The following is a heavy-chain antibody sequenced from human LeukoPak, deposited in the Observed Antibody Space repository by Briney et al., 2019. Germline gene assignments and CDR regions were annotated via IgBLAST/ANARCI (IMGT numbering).Heavy chain of an antibody. J-gene: IGHJ5*02. V-gene: IGHV4-59*01. D-gene: IGHD4-23*01. CDR2: IYYSGST. CDR1: GGSISSYY. CDR3: ARDAGRDYGGSGWFDP. Sequence: PSETLSLTCTVSGGSISSYYWSWIRQPPGKGLEWIGYIYYSGSTNYNPSLKSRVTISVDTSKNQFSLKLSSVTAADTAVYYCARDAGRDYGGSGWFDPWGQGTLVTVSS.